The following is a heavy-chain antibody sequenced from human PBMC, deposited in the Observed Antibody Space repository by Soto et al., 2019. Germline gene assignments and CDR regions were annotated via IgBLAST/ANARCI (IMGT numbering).Heavy chain of an antibody. D-gene: IGHD3-22*01. J-gene: IGHJ4*02. Sequence: QVQLVQSGAEVKKPGASVKVSCKTSGYTFTSYGISWVRQAPGQGLEWMGWISAYNSNTNYAQKLKGRVTMTTDTSTSTAYMELMSLRSDDTALYYFATTRDYLDSVGYPKWGQGTLVTVSS. CDR2: ISAYNSNT. CDR1: GYTFTSYG. CDR3: ATTRDYLDSVGYPK. V-gene: IGHV1-18*01.